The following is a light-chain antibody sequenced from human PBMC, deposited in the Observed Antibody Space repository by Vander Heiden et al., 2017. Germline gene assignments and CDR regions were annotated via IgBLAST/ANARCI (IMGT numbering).Light chain of an antibody. CDR2: EDN. CDR1: SSDIGSYNF. Sequence: QSALTQPAYVSGSPGQSITISCTGTSSDIGSYNFVSWYQQHPGKAPKLMIYEDNKRPSGVSNRFSGSKSGNTASLTISGLQAEDEADYYCCSYAGSSTLIFGGGTKVTVL. V-gene: IGLV2-23*01. CDR3: CSYAGSSTLI. J-gene: IGLJ2*01.